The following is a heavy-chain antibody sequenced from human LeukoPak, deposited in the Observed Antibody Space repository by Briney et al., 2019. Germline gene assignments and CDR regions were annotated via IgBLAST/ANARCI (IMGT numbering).Heavy chain of an antibody. CDR3: ARDRAGSAWYTTFDY. J-gene: IGHJ4*02. CDR2: ISTYNGNT. Sequence: ASVKVSCKASGYTFTNFGISWVRQAPGQGLEWMGWISTYNGNTNYAQKLQGRVTMTTDTSTSTAYMDLRSLRSDDTAVYYCARDRAGSAWYTTFDYWGRGTLVTVSS. D-gene: IGHD6-19*01. CDR1: GYTFTNFG. V-gene: IGHV1-18*01.